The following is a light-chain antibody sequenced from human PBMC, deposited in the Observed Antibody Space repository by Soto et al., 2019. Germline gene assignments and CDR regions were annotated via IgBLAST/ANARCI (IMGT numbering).Light chain of an antibody. CDR2: KAS. CDR3: QQYRTYFLT. J-gene: IGKJ2*01. CDR1: QSIRNR. V-gene: IGKV1-5*03. Sequence: DIQMTQSPSTLSASVGDRVTITCRASQSIRNRLAWYQQKPGKAPKILISKASSLESGVPSRFSGSGSGTEFTLTISSLQPDDFATYFCQQYRTYFLTFDQGTKLEIK.